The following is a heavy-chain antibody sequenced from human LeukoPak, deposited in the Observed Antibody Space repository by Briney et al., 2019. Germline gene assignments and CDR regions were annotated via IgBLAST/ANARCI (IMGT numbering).Heavy chain of an antibody. CDR2: IYWNDDK. Sequence: SGPTLVNPTQTLTLTCTFSGFSLSTSGVGVGWIRQPPGKALEWLALIYWNDDKRYSPSLKSRLTITKDTSKNQVVLTMTNMDPVDTATYYCAHNTMTTVTKGWFDPWGQGTLVTVSS. CDR3: AHNTMTTVTKGWFDP. V-gene: IGHV2-5*01. CDR1: GFSLSTSGVG. D-gene: IGHD4-17*01. J-gene: IGHJ5*02.